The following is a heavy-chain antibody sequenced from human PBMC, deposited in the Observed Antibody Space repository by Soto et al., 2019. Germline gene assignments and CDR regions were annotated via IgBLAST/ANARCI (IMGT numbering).Heavy chain of an antibody. V-gene: IGHV4-4*02. Sequence: SETLSLTCTVSGGSISSSNWWSRVRQPPGKGLERIGEIYHSGSTNYNPSLKSRVTISVDKSKNQFCRKVNSVTAADAAVYFCARGWGIAAAGSDFWGPGTLVGVFS. CDR2: IYHSGST. CDR1: GGSISSSNW. CDR3: ARGWGIAAAGSDF. J-gene: IGHJ4*02. D-gene: IGHD6-13*01.